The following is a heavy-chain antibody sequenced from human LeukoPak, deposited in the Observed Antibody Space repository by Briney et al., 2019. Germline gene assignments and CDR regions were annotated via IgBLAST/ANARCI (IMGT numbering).Heavy chain of an antibody. D-gene: IGHD3-10*01. Sequence: PGGSLRLSCAASGFSVSSDSMNWVRHAPGKGLEWVSSISSNSSYIYYADSVKGRFTISRDNAKNSLYLQMNSLRAEDTAVYYCARADLSRGSYFDYWGQGTLVTVSS. CDR2: ISSNSSYI. CDR1: GFSVSSDS. J-gene: IGHJ4*02. V-gene: IGHV3-21*01. CDR3: ARADLSRGSYFDY.